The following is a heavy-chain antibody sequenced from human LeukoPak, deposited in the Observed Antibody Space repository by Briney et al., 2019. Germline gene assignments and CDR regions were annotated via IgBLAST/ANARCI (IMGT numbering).Heavy chain of an antibody. J-gene: IGHJ6*03. CDR2: INPSGGST. Sequence: GASVKVSCKASGYTFTSYYMHWVRQAPGQGLEWMGIINPSGGSTSYAQKFQGRVTITRNTSISTAYMELSSLRSEDTAVYYCARGGILYGSGSYYQPGRYYMDVWGKGTTVTISS. D-gene: IGHD3-10*01. V-gene: IGHV1-46*01. CDR1: GYTFTSYY. CDR3: ARGGILYGSGSYYQPGRYYMDV.